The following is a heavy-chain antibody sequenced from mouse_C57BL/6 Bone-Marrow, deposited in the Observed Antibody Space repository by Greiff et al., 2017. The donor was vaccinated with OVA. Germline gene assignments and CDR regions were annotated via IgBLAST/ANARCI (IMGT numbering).Heavy chain of an antibody. CDR3: ARDITTVGRCYFDY. J-gene: IGHJ2*01. CDR1: GYAFTNYL. V-gene: IGHV1-54*01. CDR2: INPGSGGT. Sequence: QVQLKESGAELVRPGTSVKVSCKASGYAFTNYLIEWVKQRPGQGLEWIGVINPGSGGTNYNEKFKGKATLTADKSSSTAYMQLSSLTSEDSAVYFCARDITTVGRCYFDYWGQGTTLTVSS. D-gene: IGHD1-1*01.